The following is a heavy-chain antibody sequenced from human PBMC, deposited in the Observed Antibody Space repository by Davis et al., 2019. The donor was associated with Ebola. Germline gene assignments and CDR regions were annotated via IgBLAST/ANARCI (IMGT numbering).Heavy chain of an antibody. J-gene: IGHJ4*02. CDR1: GYTFTSYY. V-gene: IGHV1-46*01. D-gene: IGHD6-13*01. Sequence: ASVKVSCKASGYTFTSYYVHWVRQAPGQGLEWMGVLNSRDGTTAYAQKFQGRFTLTRDTSTSTVYMELSSLRSEDTAIYYCASRPNRAAAGDYWGQGTRVTVSS. CDR3: ASRPNRAAAGDY. CDR2: LNSRDGTT.